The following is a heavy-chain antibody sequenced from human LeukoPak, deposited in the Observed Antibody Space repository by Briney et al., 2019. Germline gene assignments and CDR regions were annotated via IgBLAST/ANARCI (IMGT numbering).Heavy chain of an antibody. CDR3: ARDVQGSNYEGNWFDP. J-gene: IGHJ5*02. CDR1: GGSISSGGYY. CDR2: IYYSGST. D-gene: IGHD4-11*01. Sequence: SQTLSLTCTVSGGSISSGGYYWSWIRQHPGKGLEWFGYIYYSGSTYYNPSLKSRVTISVDTSKNQFSLKLSSVTAADTAVYYCARDVQGSNYEGNWFDPWGQGTLVTVSS. V-gene: IGHV4-31*03.